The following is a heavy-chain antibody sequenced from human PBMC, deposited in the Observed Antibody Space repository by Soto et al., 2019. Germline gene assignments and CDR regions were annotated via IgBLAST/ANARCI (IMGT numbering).Heavy chain of an antibody. Sequence: HITLRESGPTVVKPTETLTLTCTFSGFSLSRAGEAVAWVRQPPGKALEGLALTYWADDQRYSPSLRARLTIAKDTSRAQVVLHLTNVEPVDAGTYFCLHYTPNGGLGDFWGQGALVSVSS. V-gene: IGHV2-5*04. CDR1: GFSLSRAGEA. J-gene: IGHJ4*02. CDR2: TYWADDQ. D-gene: IGHD3-16*01. CDR3: LHYTPNGGLGDF.